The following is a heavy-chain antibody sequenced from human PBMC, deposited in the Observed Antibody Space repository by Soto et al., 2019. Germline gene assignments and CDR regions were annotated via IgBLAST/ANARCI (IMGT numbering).Heavy chain of an antibody. J-gene: IGHJ4*02. CDR3: ARDDRSVSGVVTLDH. V-gene: IGHV1-3*01. CDR2: TNEGSGNA. Sequence: ASAKVSCTAPGCSFKNYAVHWVRQAPGQRLEWMGFTNEGSGNARFSQKFHGRISITRDTSASTVYLDLSSLTSEDTALYYCARDDRSVSGVVTLDHWGPGTLVTVSS. CDR1: GCSFKNYA. D-gene: IGHD3-3*01.